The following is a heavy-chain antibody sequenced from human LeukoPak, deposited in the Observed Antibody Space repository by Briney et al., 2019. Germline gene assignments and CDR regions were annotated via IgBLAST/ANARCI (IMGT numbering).Heavy chain of an antibody. J-gene: IGHJ4*02. D-gene: IGHD1-26*01. Sequence: PSETLSLTCTVSGYSISSGYYWGWIRQPPGKGLEWIGSIYHSGSTYYNPSLKSRVTISVDTSKNQFSLKLSSVTAADTAVYYCAISGGYWAWAHWGQGTLVTVSS. CDR3: AISGGYWAWAH. CDR2: IYHSGST. CDR1: GYSISSGYY. V-gene: IGHV4-38-2*02.